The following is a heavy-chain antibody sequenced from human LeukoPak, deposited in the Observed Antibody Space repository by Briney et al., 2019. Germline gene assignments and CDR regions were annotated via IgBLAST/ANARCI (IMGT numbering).Heavy chain of an antibody. Sequence: PSETLSLTCAVYGGSFSGYYWSWIRQPPGKGLEWIGEINHSGSTNHNPSLKSRVTISVDTSKNQFSLKLSSVTAADTAVYYCARGARVPTEHIAVAGTRVHFDYWGQGTLVTVSS. CDR3: ARGARVPTEHIAVAGTRVHFDY. J-gene: IGHJ4*02. D-gene: IGHD6-19*01. CDR2: INHSGST. CDR1: GGSFSGYY. V-gene: IGHV4-34*01.